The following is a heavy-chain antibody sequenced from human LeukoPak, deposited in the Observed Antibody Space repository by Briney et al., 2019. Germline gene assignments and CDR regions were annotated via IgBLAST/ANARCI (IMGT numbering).Heavy chain of an antibody. J-gene: IGHJ4*02. Sequence: GGSLRLSCAASGFTFSSYRMNWVREAPGKGLEWVSYISSSSSTIYYADSVKGRFAISRDNAKNSLFLQMNSLRAEDTAIYYCVSNSLRRGKGTHYWGQGPFVTVSS. CDR1: GFTFSSYR. CDR2: ISSSSSTI. CDR3: VSNSLRRGKGTHY. V-gene: IGHV3-48*04. D-gene: IGHD2/OR15-2a*01.